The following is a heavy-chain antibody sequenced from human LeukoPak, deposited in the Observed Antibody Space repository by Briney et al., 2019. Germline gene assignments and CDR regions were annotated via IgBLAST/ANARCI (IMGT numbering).Heavy chain of an antibody. CDR2: ISAYNGNT. J-gene: IGHJ3*02. Sequence: ASVKVSCKASGYTFTSYGISWVRQAPGQGLEWMGWISAYNGNTNYAQKLQGRVTVTTDTSTSTAYMELRSLRSDDTAVYYCARESAVPAAMARGAFDIXXXXTMVTVSS. D-gene: IGHD2-2*01. CDR3: ARESAVPAAMARGAFDI. V-gene: IGHV1-18*01. CDR1: GYTFTSYG.